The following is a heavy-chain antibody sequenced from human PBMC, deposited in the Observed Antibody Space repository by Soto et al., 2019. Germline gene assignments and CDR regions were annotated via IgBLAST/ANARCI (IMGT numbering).Heavy chain of an antibody. CDR1: GFTFSSYS. V-gene: IGHV3-21*04. J-gene: IGHJ4*02. CDR3: ARAPYRSSSAFDY. CDR2: ISSSSSYI. Sequence: GGSLRLSCAASGFTFSSYSMNWVRQAPGKGLEWVSSISSSSSYIYYADSVKGRFTISRDNAKNSLYLQMDSLRDEDTAVYYCARAPYRSSSAFDYWGPGTMVTVSS. D-gene: IGHD6-6*01.